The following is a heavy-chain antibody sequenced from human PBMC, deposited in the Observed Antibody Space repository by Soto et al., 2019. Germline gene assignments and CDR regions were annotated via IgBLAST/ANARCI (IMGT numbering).Heavy chain of an antibody. D-gene: IGHD3-16*01. CDR2: IKSKTDGGTT. Sequence: GGSLRLSCAASGFTFSNAWMNWVRQAPGKGLEWVGRIKSKTDGGTTDYAAPVKGRFTISRDDSKNTLYLQMNSLKTEDTAVYYCTTDRGPRYYDYVWGTTSDYPVFDYWGQGTLVTVSS. V-gene: IGHV3-15*07. CDR3: TTDRGPRYYDYVWGTTSDYPVFDY. J-gene: IGHJ4*02. CDR1: GFTFSNAW.